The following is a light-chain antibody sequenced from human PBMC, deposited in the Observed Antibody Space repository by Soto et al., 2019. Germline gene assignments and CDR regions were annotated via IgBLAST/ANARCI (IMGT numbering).Light chain of an antibody. CDR1: QTVGSN. CDR2: GAS. J-gene: IGKJ1*01. CDR3: QQGNNWPWT. Sequence: EILMTQSPATLSVSPGEGATLSCRAGQTVGSNLAWYQQKPGQAPRLLFSGASTRATGVPARFTGSGSGTEFTLAISSLQSDDCAVYYCQQGNNWPWTCGQGTRVEVK. V-gene: IGKV3-15*01.